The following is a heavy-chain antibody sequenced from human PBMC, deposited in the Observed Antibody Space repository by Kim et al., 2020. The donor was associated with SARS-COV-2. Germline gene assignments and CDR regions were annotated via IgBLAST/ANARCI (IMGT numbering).Heavy chain of an antibody. V-gene: IGHV3-23*01. CDR3: AKVMSRDYESSGYYYPDAFDI. CDR1: GFTFSSYA. Sequence: GGSLRLSCAASGFTFSSYAMSWVRQAPGKGLEWVSAISGSGGSTYYADSVKGRFTISRDNSKNTLYLQMNSLRAEDTAVYYCAKVMSRDYESSGYYYPDAFDIWGQGTMVTVSS. D-gene: IGHD3-22*01. J-gene: IGHJ3*02. CDR2: ISGSGGST.